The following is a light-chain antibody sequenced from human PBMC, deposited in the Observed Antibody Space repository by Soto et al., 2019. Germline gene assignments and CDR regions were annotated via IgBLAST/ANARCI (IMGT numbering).Light chain of an antibody. CDR2: EVS. V-gene: IGLV2-14*01. J-gene: IGLJ2*01. Sequence: QSALTQPASVSGSPGQSITISCTGTSSDVGGYNYVSWYQQHPGKAPKLMIYEVSYRPSGVSNRFSGSKSGNTASLTISGVQAEDEADYYCSSYTSSSTPVVFGGGTKLTVL. CDR3: SSYTSSSTPVV. CDR1: SSDVGGYNY.